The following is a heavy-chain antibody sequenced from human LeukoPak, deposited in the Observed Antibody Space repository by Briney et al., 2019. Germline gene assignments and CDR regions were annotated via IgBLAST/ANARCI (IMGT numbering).Heavy chain of an antibody. J-gene: IGHJ4*02. CDR2: ISSVGDNI. Sequence: QSGGSLRLSCAASGFTFSTYAMSWVRQAPEKGLEWVSHISSVGDNIYYADSVKGRFTISRDNSKNTLYLQMNSLRAEDTAVYYCANWDASHSSGWYDYWGQGTLVTVSS. CDR3: ANWDASHSSGWYDY. V-gene: IGHV3-23*01. CDR1: GFTFSTYA. D-gene: IGHD6-19*01.